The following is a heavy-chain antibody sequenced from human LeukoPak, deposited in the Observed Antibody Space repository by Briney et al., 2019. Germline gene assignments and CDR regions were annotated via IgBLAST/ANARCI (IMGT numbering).Heavy chain of an antibody. CDR2: INPNSGGT. V-gene: IGHV1-2*02. Sequence: ASVKVSCKASGYTFTGYYIHWVRQAPGQGLEWMGWINPNSGGTNYAQKFQGRVTMTRDTSISTAYMELSRLRSDDTAVYYCARDIDYYGSGSHNDYWGQGTLVTVSS. CDR1: GYTFTGYY. J-gene: IGHJ4*02. D-gene: IGHD3-10*01. CDR3: ARDIDYYGSGSHNDY.